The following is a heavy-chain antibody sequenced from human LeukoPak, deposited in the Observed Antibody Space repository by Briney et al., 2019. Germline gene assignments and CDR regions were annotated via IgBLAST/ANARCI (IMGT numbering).Heavy chain of an antibody. Sequence: GGSLRLSCAASGFTFDDYAMHWVRQAPGMGLEWVSGISWNSGSIGYADSVKGRFTISRDNAKNSLYLQMNSLRAEDTALYYCAKDRGLGGYSYGYYYYYGMDVWGQGTTVTVSS. CDR3: AKDRGLGGYSYGYYYYYGMDV. CDR1: GFTFDDYA. J-gene: IGHJ6*02. V-gene: IGHV3-9*01. D-gene: IGHD5-18*01. CDR2: ISWNSGSI.